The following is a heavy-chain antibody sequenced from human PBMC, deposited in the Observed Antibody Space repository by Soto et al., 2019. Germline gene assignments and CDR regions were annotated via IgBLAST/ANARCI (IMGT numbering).Heavy chain of an antibody. Sequence: SVKVSCKASGGTFSSYTISWVRQAPGQGLEWMGRIIPILGIANYAQKFQGRVTITADKSTSTAYMELSSLRSEDTAVYYCARDWGEGLHQYYYGMDVWGQGTTVTVSS. CDR3: ARDWGEGLHQYYYGMDV. CDR2: IIPILGIA. CDR1: GGTFSSYT. D-gene: IGHD2-21*01. V-gene: IGHV1-69*04. J-gene: IGHJ6*02.